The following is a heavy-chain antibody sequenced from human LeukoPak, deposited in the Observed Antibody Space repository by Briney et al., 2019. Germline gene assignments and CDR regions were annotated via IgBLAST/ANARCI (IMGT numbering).Heavy chain of an antibody. D-gene: IGHD3-22*01. CDR1: GFTFSSYG. V-gene: IGHV3-33*01. CDR2: IWYDGSNK. J-gene: IGHJ4*02. CDR3: ARDDSSGYFFDY. Sequence: PGGSLRLSRAASGFTFSSYGMHWVRQAPGKGLEWVAVIWYDGSNKYYADSVKGRFTISRDNSKNTLYLQMNSLRAEDTAVYYCARDDSSGYFFDYWGQGTLVTVSS.